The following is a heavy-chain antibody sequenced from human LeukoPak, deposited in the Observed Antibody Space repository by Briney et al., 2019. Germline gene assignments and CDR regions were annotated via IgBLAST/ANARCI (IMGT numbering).Heavy chain of an antibody. CDR1: GFTFNSYS. CDR3: ARARRADLRFGEAFRHTKAARASDI. CDR2: ISSSSSYI. D-gene: IGHD3-10*01. V-gene: IGHV3-21*01. Sequence: GGSLRLSCAASGFTFNSYSMNWVRQAPGKGLEWVSSISSSSSYIYYADSVKGRFTISRDNAKNSLYLQMNSLRAEDTAVYYCARARRADLRFGEAFRHTKAARASDIWGQGTMVTVSS. J-gene: IGHJ3*02.